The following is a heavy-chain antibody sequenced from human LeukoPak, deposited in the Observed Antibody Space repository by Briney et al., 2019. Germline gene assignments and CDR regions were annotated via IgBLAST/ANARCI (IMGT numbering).Heavy chain of an antibody. CDR2: IYYTGNT. D-gene: IGHD3-10*02. V-gene: IGHV4-4*07. J-gene: IGHJ4*02. Sequence: PSETLSLTCSVSGGSTSDYYWNWIRQPAGQGLERLGRIYYTGNTAYNPSLESQLTMSLDTAKNQFSLKVTSVTAADTAVYYCARGGTLFTYFDSWGQGTLVTVSS. CDR3: ARGGTLFTYFDS. CDR1: GGSTSDYY.